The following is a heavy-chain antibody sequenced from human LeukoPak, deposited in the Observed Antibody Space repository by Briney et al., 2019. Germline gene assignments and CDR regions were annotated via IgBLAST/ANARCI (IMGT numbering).Heavy chain of an antibody. CDR1: GYTFTSYD. CDR3: ARRHGRCSDGSCYYPDY. V-gene: IGHV1-8*01. CDR2: MNPNSGNT. J-gene: IGHJ4*02. Sequence: ASVKLSCKASGYTFTSYDINWVRQATGQGLEWMGWMNPNSGNTGYAQKFQGRVTMTRNNSITTAYMELSSLRSEDTAVYYCARRHGRCSDGSCYYPDYWGQGTLVTVSS. D-gene: IGHD2-15*01.